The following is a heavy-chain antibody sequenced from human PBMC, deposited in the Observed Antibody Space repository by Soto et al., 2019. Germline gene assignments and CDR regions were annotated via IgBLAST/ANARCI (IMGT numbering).Heavy chain of an antibody. CDR2: IDPSDSYT. V-gene: IGHV5-10-1*01. J-gene: IGHJ6*02. CDR1: GYSFTSYW. D-gene: IGHD3-10*01. Sequence: LKISCKGSGYSFTSYWISWVRQMPGKGLEWMGRIDPSDSYTNYSPSFQGHVTISADKSISTAYLQWSSLKASDTAMYYCARQETYYYGSGSYYNPFYYYYGMDVWGQGTTVTVSS. CDR3: ARQETYYYGSGSYYNPFYYYYGMDV.